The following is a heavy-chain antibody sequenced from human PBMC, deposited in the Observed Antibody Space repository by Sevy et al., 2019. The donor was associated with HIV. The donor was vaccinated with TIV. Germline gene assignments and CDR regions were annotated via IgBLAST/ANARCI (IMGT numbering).Heavy chain of an antibody. J-gene: IGHJ1*01. CDR1: GYNFTGDY. V-gene: IGHV1-2*06. D-gene: IGHD3-3*02. Sequence: ASVKVSCKGSGYNFTGDYIHWVRQAPGQGPEWMGRIDTNSYGTSYAEKFQGRVTMTRDTSISTAYMELTGLKSDDTAVYYCARRGGFLHFWSPYYTLREYFQHWGQGTLVTVSS. CDR3: ARRGGFLHFWSPYYTLREYFQH. CDR2: IDTNSYGT.